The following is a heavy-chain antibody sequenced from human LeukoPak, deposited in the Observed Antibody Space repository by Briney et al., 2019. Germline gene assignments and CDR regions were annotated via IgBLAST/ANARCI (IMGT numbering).Heavy chain of an antibody. CDR1: GGSISSGGYY. D-gene: IGHD2-8*01. J-gene: IGHJ4*02. CDR2: IYYSGST. V-gene: IGHV4-61*08. Sequence: SETLSLTCTVSGGSISSGGYYWSWIRQHPGKGLEWIGYIYYSGSTYYNPSLKSRVTISVDTSKNQFSLKLSSVTAADTAVYYCARGPTKYYFDYWGQGTLVTVSS. CDR3: ARGPTKYYFDY.